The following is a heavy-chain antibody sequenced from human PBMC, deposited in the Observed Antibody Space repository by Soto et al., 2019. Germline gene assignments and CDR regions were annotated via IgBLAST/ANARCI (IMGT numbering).Heavy chain of an antibody. Sequence: PVGSLRLSCAASGFTFSSYSMNWVRQAPGKGLEWVSYISSSSSTIYYADSVKGRFTISRDNAKNSLYLQMNSLRDEDTAVYYCARDPEQDIVVVVAAQYYYGMDVWGQGTTVTVSS. D-gene: IGHD2-15*01. J-gene: IGHJ6*02. CDR1: GFTFSSYS. CDR2: ISSSSSTI. V-gene: IGHV3-48*02. CDR3: ARDPEQDIVVVVAAQYYYGMDV.